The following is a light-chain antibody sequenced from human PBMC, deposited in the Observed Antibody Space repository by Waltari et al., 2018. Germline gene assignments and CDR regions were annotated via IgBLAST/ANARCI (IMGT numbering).Light chain of an antibody. CDR2: WAS. V-gene: IGKV4-1*01. J-gene: IGKJ1*01. CDR1: QNVLYSSNNKNY. CDR3: QQYYSSPPT. Sequence: DIVMTQSPDSLAGSLGERATINCKSTQNVLYSSNNKNYLTWYQQKPGQPPKLLIYWASTRESGVPDRFSGSGSGTDFTLTISSLQAEDVAVYYCQQYYSSPPTFGQGTKVEIK.